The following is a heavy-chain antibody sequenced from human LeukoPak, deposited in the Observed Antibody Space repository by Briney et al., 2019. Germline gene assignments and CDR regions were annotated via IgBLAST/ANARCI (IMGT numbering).Heavy chain of an antibody. D-gene: IGHD6-19*01. CDR3: ARDRDGSGWSPQFDP. CDR1: GGSISSGDYY. Sequence: PSQTLSLTCTVSGGSISSGDYYWSWIRQPPGKGLEWIGYIYYSGSTYYNPSLKSRVTISVDTSKNQFSLKLSSVTAADTAVYYCARDRDGSGWSPQFDPWGQGTLVTVSS. V-gene: IGHV4-30-4*01. J-gene: IGHJ5*02. CDR2: IYYSGST.